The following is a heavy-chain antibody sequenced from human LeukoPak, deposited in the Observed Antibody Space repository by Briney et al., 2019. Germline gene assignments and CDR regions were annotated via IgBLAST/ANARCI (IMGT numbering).Heavy chain of an antibody. CDR1: GFTFTNYG. Sequence: GGSLRLSCAASGFTFTNYGMSWVRQAPGKGLEWVSAVSGSGGGTYYADSVKGHFTISRDNSKNTLYLQMNSLRAEDTAIYFCAKMFGAAVGTGVSDYWGQGTLVTVSS. J-gene: IGHJ4*02. CDR2: VSGSGGGT. V-gene: IGHV3-23*01. D-gene: IGHD6-13*01. CDR3: AKMFGAAVGTGVSDY.